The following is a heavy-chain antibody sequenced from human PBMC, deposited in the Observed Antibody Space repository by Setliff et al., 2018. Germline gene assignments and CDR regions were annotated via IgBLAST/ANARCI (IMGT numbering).Heavy chain of an antibody. V-gene: IGHV3-74*01. Sequence: GESLKISWEASGFTLRSHWMHWVRHTPGRGLEWVSRINTDGRTTHYGDSVRGRFTISRDNAKNTVYLQMNSLRAEDTAVYHCARDHGGYNSLDFWGQEAVVTVSS. CDR2: INTDGRTT. CDR3: ARDHGGYNSLDF. CDR1: GFTLRSHW. J-gene: IGHJ4*02. D-gene: IGHD2-2*02.